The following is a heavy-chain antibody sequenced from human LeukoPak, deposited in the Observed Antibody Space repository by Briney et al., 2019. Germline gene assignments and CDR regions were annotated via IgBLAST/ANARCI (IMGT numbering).Heavy chain of an antibody. CDR3: ARDNYSGSRYFYH. D-gene: IGHD1-26*01. CDR2: ISSSGRTM. J-gene: IGHJ4*01. V-gene: IGHV3-48*03. Sequence: GGSLRLSCAASGFIFSSYEMSWVRQAPGKGLEWVSYISSSGRTMYYADSVKGRFTVSRDNAKNSLYLQMNGLRAEDTAIYYCARDNYSGSRYFYHRGQGTLGNGSS. CDR1: GFIFSSYE.